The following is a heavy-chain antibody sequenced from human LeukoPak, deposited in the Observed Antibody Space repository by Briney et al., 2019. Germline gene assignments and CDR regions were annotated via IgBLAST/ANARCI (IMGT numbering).Heavy chain of an antibody. D-gene: IGHD3-16*02. V-gene: IGHV3-7*01. CDR2: IKQDGSEK. CDR1: GFTFSSYW. J-gene: IGHJ3*02. CDR3: ARDNPDYDYIWGSYRGGDAFDI. Sequence: QPGGSLRLSCAASGFTFSSYWMSWVRQAPGKGLEWVANIKQDGSEKYYVDSVKGRFTISRDNAKNSLYLQMNSLRAEDTAVYYCARDNPDYDYIWGSYRGGDAFDIWGQGTMVTVSS.